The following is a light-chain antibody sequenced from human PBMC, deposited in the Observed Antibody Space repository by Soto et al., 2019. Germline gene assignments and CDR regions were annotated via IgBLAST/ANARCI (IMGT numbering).Light chain of an antibody. CDR3: QQRSSWPLT. CDR1: QSISSD. J-gene: IGKJ4*01. V-gene: IGKV3-11*01. Sequence: EVVLTQSPATLSLSPGERATLSCRASQSISSDLAWYQQKPGQAPRLLIYDASNRATGIPARFSGSGSGTDFTLTISSLESEDFAVYYCQQRSSWPLTFGGGTKVDIK. CDR2: DAS.